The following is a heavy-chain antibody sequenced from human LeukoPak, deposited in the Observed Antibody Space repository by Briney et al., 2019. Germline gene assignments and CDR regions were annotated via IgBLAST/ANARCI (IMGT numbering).Heavy chain of an antibody. V-gene: IGHV4-38-2*01. D-gene: IGHD2-15*01. J-gene: IGHJ1*01. CDR1: GYSISSGYY. Sequence: PSETLSLTCAVSGYSISSGYYWGWIRQPPGKGLEWIANIYHSGSTYYNPSLKSRVTISVDTSKNQFSLKLSSVTAADTAVYYCAKTSRYCSGGRWYYRYFHHWGQGTLVTVSS. CDR2: IYHSGST. CDR3: AKTSRYCSGGRWYYRYFHH.